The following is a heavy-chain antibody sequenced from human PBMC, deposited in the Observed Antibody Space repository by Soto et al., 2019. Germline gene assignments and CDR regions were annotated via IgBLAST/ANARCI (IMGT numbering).Heavy chain of an antibody. J-gene: IGHJ4*02. CDR3: ARRNSGWYFDY. V-gene: IGHV3-23*01. D-gene: IGHD6-19*01. Sequence: EVQLLESGGGLVQPGGSLRLSCAASGFTFRSYARNWVGQAPGKGLEWVSVISGSGGSTYYADSVKGRFTISRDNSKNTLYLQMNSLRAEDTAVYYCARRNSGWYFDYWGQGTLVTVSS. CDR2: ISGSGGST. CDR1: GFTFRSYA.